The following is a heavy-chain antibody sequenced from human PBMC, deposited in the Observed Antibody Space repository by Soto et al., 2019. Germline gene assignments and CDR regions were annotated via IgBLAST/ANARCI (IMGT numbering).Heavy chain of an antibody. CDR1: GYTFTSYG. CDR3: ARGGIVVVVAATKVYYYGMDV. Sequence: ASVKVSCKASGYTFTSYGISWVRQAPGQGLEWMGWISAYNGNTNYAQKLQGRVTMTTDTSTSTAYMELRSLRSDDTAVYYCARGGIVVVVAATKVYYYGMDVWGQGTTVTVSS. J-gene: IGHJ6*02. CDR2: ISAYNGNT. D-gene: IGHD2-15*01. V-gene: IGHV1-18*01.